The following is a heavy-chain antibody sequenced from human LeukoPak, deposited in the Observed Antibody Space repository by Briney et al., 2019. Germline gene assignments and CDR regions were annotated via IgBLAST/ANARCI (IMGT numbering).Heavy chain of an antibody. Sequence: TGGSLRLSCAASGFTFSSYAMHWVRQAPGKGLEWVAVISYDGSNKYYADSVKGRFTISRDNAKNSLYLQMNSLRAEDTAVYYCARDLASRRAAAVYFDYWGQGTLVTVSS. CDR1: GFTFSSYA. D-gene: IGHD6-13*01. CDR3: ARDLASRRAAAVYFDY. CDR2: ISYDGSNK. J-gene: IGHJ4*02. V-gene: IGHV3-30-3*01.